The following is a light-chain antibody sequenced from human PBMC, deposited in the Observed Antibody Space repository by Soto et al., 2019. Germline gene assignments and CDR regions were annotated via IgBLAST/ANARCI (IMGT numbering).Light chain of an antibody. CDR3: QTWDTGARVV. CDR1: SLHSSYA. Sequence: QSVLTQSPSASASLGASVKLTCTLSSLHSSYAIAWHQQQPEKGPRYLMKLSSDGSHSKGDGIPDRFSGSSSGAERYLTISSLQSEDEADYYCQTWDTGARVVFGVGTKLTVL. CDR2: LSSDGSH. V-gene: IGLV4-69*01. J-gene: IGLJ2*01.